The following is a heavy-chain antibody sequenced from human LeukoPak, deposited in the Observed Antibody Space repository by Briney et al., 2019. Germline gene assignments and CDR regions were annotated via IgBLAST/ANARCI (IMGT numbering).Heavy chain of an antibody. CDR2: INHNGNVN. V-gene: IGHV3-7*03. Sequence: GGSLRLSCAASGFTFSSYWMNWARQAPGKGLEWVASINHNGNVNYYVDSVKGRFSISRDNTKGSLFLQLNSLRAEDTAVYYCARDLGYCTNGVCHTRFVYWGQGTLVAVSS. CDR3: ARDLGYCTNGVCHTRFVY. D-gene: IGHD2-8*01. CDR1: GFTFSSYW. J-gene: IGHJ4*02.